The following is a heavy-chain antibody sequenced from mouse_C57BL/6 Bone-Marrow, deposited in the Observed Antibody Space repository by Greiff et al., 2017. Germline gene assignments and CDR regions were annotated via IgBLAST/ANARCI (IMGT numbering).Heavy chain of an antibody. CDR3: GTSGPQGRSFDY. Sequence: QVQLQQPGAELVKPGASVKMSCKASGYTFTSYWITWVKQRPGQGLEWIGDIYPTSGRTNYNEKFKSKAILTVDPSSTTAYMQLSSLTSEDSAVLYYGTSGPQGRSFDYWGQGTTLTVSS. CDR1: GYTFTSYW. CDR2: IYPTSGRT. V-gene: IGHV1-55*01. D-gene: IGHD3-1*01. J-gene: IGHJ2*01.